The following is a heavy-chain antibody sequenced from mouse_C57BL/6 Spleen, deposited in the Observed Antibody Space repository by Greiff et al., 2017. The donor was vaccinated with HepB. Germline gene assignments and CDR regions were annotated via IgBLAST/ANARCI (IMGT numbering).Heavy chain of an antibody. D-gene: IGHD3-2*02. J-gene: IGHJ3*01. CDR1: GYTFTSYW. V-gene: IGHV1-50*01. CDR2: IDPSDSYT. CDR3: ARKGAAQATGWFAY. Sequence: VQLKQPGAELVKPGASVKLSCKASGYTFTSYWMQWVKQRPGQGLEWIGEIDPSDSYTNYNQKFKGKATLTVDTSSSTAYMQLSSLTSEDSAVYYCARKGAAQATGWFAYWGQGTLVTVSA.